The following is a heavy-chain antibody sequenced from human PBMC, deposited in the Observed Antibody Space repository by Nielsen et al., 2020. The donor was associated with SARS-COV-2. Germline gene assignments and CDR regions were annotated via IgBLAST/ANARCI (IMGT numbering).Heavy chain of an antibody. J-gene: IGHJ5*02. V-gene: IGHV3-49*04. CDR2: IRSKAYGGTT. CDR1: GFTFGDYA. D-gene: IGHD3-3*01. CDR3: TRDDFWSGYYRA. Sequence: GESLKISCPASGFTFGDYAMSWVRQAPGKGLEWVGFIRSKAYGGTTEYAASVKGRFTISRDDSKSIAYLQMNSLKTEDTAVYYCTRDDFWSGYYRAWGQGTLVTVSS.